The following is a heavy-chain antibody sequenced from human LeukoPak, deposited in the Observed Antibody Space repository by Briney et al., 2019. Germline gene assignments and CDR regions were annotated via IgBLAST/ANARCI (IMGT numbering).Heavy chain of an antibody. D-gene: IGHD3-16*02. J-gene: IGHJ4*02. CDR3: ARRALSWYVWGSYRPGFDY. CDR1: GGSFSGYY. Sequence: SETLSLTCAVYGGSFSGYYWSWIRQPPGKGLEWIGEINHSGSTNYNPSLKSRVTISVDTPKNQFSLKLSSVTAADTAVYYCARRALSWYVWGSYRPGFDYWGQGTLVTVSS. V-gene: IGHV4-34*01. CDR2: INHSGST.